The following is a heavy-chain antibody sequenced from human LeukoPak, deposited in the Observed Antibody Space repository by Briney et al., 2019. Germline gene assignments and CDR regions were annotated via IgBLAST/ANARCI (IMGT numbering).Heavy chain of an antibody. CDR1: GGSISSYY. CDR3: AKNGQTGFSFDP. CDR2: IYTSGST. D-gene: IGHD3-9*01. Sequence: SETLSLTCTVSGGSISSYYWSWIRQPAGKGLEWIGRIYTSGSTNYNPSLKSRVTMSVDTSKNQFSLKLSSVTAADTAVYHCAKNGQTGFSFDPWGQGTLVSVS. J-gene: IGHJ5*02. V-gene: IGHV4-4*07.